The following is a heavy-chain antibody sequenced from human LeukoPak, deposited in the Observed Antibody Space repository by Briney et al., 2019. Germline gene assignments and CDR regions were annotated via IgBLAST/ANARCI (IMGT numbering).Heavy chain of an antibody. CDR2: TNPNSGNT. CDR1: GYTFTSYD. CDR3: ARGSTVTKHYYYYGMDV. D-gene: IGHD4-17*01. Sequence: ASVKVSCKASGYTFTSYDINWVRQATGQGLEWMGWTNPNSGNTGYAQKFQGRVTMTRNTSISTAYMELSSLRSEDTAVYYCARGSTVTKHYYYYGMDVWGQGTTVTVSS. J-gene: IGHJ6*02. V-gene: IGHV1-8*01.